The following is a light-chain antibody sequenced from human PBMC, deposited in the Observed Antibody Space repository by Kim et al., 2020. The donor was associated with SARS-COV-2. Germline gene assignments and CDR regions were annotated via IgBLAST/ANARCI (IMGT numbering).Light chain of an antibody. CDR1: TGAVTSGYY. V-gene: IGLV7-43*01. J-gene: IGLJ3*02. CDR3: LLYYSGTWV. CDR2: NTN. Sequence: QAVVTQEPSLTVSPGGTVTLTCASSTGAVTSGYYPNWFQQKPGQAPRTLIYNTNNKHSWTPARFLGSLLGGKAALTLSGVQPEDEAEYYCLLYYSGTWVFGGGTQLTVL.